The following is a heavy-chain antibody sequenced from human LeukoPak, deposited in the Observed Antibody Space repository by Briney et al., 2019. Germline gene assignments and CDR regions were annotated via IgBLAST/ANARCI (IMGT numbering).Heavy chain of an antibody. CDR1: GFTFSSYW. D-gene: IGHD2-8*01. CDR2: IKKDGSEK. J-gene: IGHJ4*02. Sequence: GGSLRLSCAASGFTFSSYWMNWVRQAPGKGLEWVANIKKDGSEKYYVDSVKGRFAISRDNAKNTLYLQMDSLRAEDMALYYCAREYCINGDCYVRFDHWGQGTLVTVSS. V-gene: IGHV3-7*01. CDR3: AREYCINGDCYVRFDH.